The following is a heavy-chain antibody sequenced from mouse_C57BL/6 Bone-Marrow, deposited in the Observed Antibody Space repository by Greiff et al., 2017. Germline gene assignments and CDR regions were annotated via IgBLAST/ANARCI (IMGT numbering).Heavy chain of an antibody. Sequence: QVHVKQSGPELVKPGASVKISCKASGYSFTSYYIHWVKQRPGQGLAWIGWIYPGSGNTKYNEKFKGKATLTADTSSSTAYMQLSSLTSEDSAVYYCAASYYYGSSYLMDYWGQGTSVTVSS. CDR1: GYSFTSYY. J-gene: IGHJ4*01. CDR3: AASYYYGSSYLMDY. CDR2: IYPGSGNT. V-gene: IGHV1-66*01. D-gene: IGHD1-1*01.